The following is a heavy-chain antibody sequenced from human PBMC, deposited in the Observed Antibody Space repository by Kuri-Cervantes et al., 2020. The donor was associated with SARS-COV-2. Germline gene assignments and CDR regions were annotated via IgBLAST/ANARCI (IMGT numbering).Heavy chain of an antibody. Sequence: GESLKSSCATSGFTFSDHYIDWVRQAPGKGLEWVGRSSNKVYRYTTEYATSVKGRFTISRDFSKNSLSLQMDSLTTEDTDVYYCASSLTTTYSLWGQGTLVTVSS. J-gene: IGHJ1*01. CDR3: ASSLTTTYSL. V-gene: IGHV3-72*01. CDR2: SSNKVYRYTT. D-gene: IGHD4-11*01. CDR1: GFTFSDHY.